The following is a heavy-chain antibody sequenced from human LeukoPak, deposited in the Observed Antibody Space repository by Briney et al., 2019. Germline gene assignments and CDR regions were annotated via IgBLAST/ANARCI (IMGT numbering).Heavy chain of an antibody. V-gene: IGHV4-39*01. CDR3: ARPRGSAGGVDY. J-gene: IGHJ4*02. Sequence: PSETLSLTCTVAGGSISSTNYDWGWIRQPPGKGLEWIGSIYYSGSTYYNPSLKSRVTISVDMSKNQFSLKLSSVTAADTAVYYCARPRGSAGGVDYWGQGTLVTVSS. D-gene: IGHD3-16*01. CDR1: GGSISSTNYD. CDR2: IYYSGST.